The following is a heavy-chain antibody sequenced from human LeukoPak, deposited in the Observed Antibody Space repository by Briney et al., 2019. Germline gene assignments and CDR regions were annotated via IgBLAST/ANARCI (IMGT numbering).Heavy chain of an antibody. CDR2: IHPSGRL. D-gene: IGHD3-22*01. V-gene: IGHV4-31*03. CDR1: GASFSSGDQY. Sequence: SQTLSLTCTVSGASFSSGDQYWNWIRQSPGKGLEWIGSIHPSGRLYSNPSLESRVTISIDTSKNQFSLNLNSVTAADTAVYFCSRGLDSRKLGYWGQGTLVTVSS. J-gene: IGHJ4*02. CDR3: SRGLDSRKLGY.